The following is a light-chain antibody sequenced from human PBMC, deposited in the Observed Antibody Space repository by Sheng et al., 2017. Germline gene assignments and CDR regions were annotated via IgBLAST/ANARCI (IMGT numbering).Light chain of an antibody. V-gene: IGKV1-NL1*01. CDR3: QQYYRTPPRT. CDR2: NAF. Sequence: DIQMTQSPSSLSASVGDRVTITCRASQGISNSLAWYQLKPGKAPRLLVYNAFRLQSGVPSRFSGSGSGTDYTLTISSLQPEDFATYYCQQYYRTPPRTFGQGTKVE. CDR1: QGISNS. J-gene: IGKJ1*01.